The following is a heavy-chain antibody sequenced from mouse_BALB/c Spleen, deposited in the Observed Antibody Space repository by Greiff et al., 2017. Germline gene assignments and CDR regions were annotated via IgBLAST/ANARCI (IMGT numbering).Heavy chain of an antibody. CDR2: ISSGGST. J-gene: IGHJ4*01. CDR3: ARGYDYDDARDY. Sequence: EVMLVESGGGLVKPGGSLKLSCAASGFTFSSYAMSWVRQTPEKRLEWVASISSGGSTYYPDSVKGRFTISRDNARNILYLQMSSLRSEDTAMYYCARGYDYDDARDYGGQGTSVTVSS. CDR1: GFTFSSYA. D-gene: IGHD2-4*01. V-gene: IGHV5-6-5*01.